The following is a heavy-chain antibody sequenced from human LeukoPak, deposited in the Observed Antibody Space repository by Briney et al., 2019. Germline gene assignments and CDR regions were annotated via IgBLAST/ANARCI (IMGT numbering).Heavy chain of an antibody. CDR1: GFTFSTYY. D-gene: IGHD2-2*01. CDR3: ARGRCSSPRCSFRGYGLDI. V-gene: IGHV3-13*04. Sequence: GGPLSLSCVACGFTFSTYYVHWLRHPAGERGECVSSIHYCDDPYYPQSLKGRFTISRENPKNLFSLQKNSLGVGDTAVYYCARGRCSSPRCSFRGYGLDIWGQGTMVTVTS. J-gene: IGHJ3*02. CDR2: IHYCDDP.